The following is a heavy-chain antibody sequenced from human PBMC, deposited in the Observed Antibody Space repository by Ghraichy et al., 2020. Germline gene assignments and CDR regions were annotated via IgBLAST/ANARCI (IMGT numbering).Heavy chain of an antibody. J-gene: IGHJ5*02. D-gene: IGHD3-9*01. V-gene: IGHV4-39*01. CDR3: ASLPYYDILTGYRYENWFDP. CDR2: IYYSGST. CDR1: GGSISSSSYY. Sequence: SETLSLTCTVSGGSISSSSYYWGWIRQPPGKGLEWIGSIYYSGSTYYNPSLKSRVTISVDTSKNQFSLKLSSVTAADTAVYYCASLPYYDILTGYRYENWFDPWGQGTLVTVSS.